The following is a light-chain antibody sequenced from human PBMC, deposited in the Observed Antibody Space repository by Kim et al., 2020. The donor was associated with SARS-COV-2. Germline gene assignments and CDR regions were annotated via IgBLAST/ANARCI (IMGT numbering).Light chain of an antibody. J-gene: IGLJ2*01. CDR2: SNT. V-gene: IGLV1-44*01. Sequence: GRRVTISCSGSNSNIGSGTVSWYQQFPGTAPKLLIYSNTQRPSRVPDRVSGSKSGTSASLAISGLQPDDEATYYCSAWDDGVDGWIFGGGTQLTVL. CDR1: NSNIGSGT. CDR3: SAWDDGVDGWI.